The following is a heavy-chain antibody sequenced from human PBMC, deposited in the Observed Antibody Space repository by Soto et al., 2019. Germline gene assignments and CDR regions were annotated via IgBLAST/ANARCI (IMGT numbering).Heavy chain of an antibody. V-gene: IGHV1-18*01. J-gene: IGHJ6*03. CDR2: ISAYNGNT. CDR3: ARDGSGSYYQGTYYMDV. Sequence: GASVKVSCKASGYTFTSYGISWVRQAPGQGLEWMGWISAYNGNTNYAQKLQGRVTMTTDTSTSTAYMELRSLRSDDTAVYYCARDGSGSYYQGTYYMDVWGKGTTVTISS. CDR1: GYTFTSYG. D-gene: IGHD3-10*01.